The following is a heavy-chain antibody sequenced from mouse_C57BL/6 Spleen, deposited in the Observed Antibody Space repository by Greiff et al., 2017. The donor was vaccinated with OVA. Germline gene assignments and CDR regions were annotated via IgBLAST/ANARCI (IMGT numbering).Heavy chain of an antibody. CDR3: AKNYYGSSLYAMDY. D-gene: IGHD1-1*01. V-gene: IGHV2-4*01. CDR2: IWSGGST. CDR1: GFSLTSYG. J-gene: IGHJ4*01. Sequence: VKLMESGPGLVQPSQSLSITCTVSGFSLTSYGVHWVRQPPGKGLEWLGVIWSGGSTDYNAAFISRLSISKDNSKSQVFFKMNSLQADDTAIYYCAKNYYGSSLYAMDYWGQGTSVTVSS.